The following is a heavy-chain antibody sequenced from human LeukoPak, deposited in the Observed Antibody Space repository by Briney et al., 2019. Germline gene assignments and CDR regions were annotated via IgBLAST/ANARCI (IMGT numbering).Heavy chain of an antibody. V-gene: IGHV1-69*13. CDR3: ASYGSSSWYYYYGMDV. Sequence: SVKVSCKASGGTFSSYAISWVRQAPGQGHEWMGGIIPIFGTANYAQKFQGRVTITADESTSTAYMELSSLRSEDTAVYYCASYGSSSWYYYYGMDVWGQGTTVTVSS. J-gene: IGHJ6*02. CDR2: IIPIFGTA. D-gene: IGHD6-13*01. CDR1: GGTFSSYA.